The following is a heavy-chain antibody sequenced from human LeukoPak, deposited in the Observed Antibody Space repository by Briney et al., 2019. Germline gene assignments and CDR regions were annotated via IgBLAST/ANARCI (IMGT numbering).Heavy chain of an antibody. Sequence: SVKVSCKASGGTFSSYTISWVRQAPGQGLEWMGRIVPILGIANYAQKFQGRVTITADKSTSTAYMELSSLRSEDTAVHYCARDGSYYDILTGYSSWGQGTLVTVSS. CDR2: IVPILGIA. V-gene: IGHV1-69*04. CDR1: GGTFSSYT. CDR3: ARDGSYYDILTGYSS. J-gene: IGHJ4*02. D-gene: IGHD3-9*01.